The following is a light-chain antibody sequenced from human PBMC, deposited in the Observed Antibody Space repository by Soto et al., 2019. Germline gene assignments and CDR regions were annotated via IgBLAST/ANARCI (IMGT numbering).Light chain of an antibody. CDR2: GTS. CDR3: QQYVASPRT. CDR1: QSVSSSH. Sequence: DIVLTQSPGTLSLSPGERVTLSCWASQSVSSSHIAWYQQKPGQAPRLLLYGTSFRATGIPDRFSGSGSGTHFTLTISRLEPEDFAVYYCQQYVASPRTFGQGTKLEVK. V-gene: IGKV3-20*01. J-gene: IGKJ2*01.